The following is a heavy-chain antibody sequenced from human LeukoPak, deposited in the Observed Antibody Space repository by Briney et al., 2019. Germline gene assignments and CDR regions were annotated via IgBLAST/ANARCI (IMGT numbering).Heavy chain of an antibody. J-gene: IGHJ4*02. D-gene: IGHD3-10*01. CDR2: MNPNSGNT. Sequence: GASVKVSCKASGYTFTTYDINWVRQATGQGLEWMGWMNPNSGNTGYAQKFQGRVTMTRNTSMSTAYMELRSLRSEDTAVYYCARANYYGSGKKDLDYWGQGTLVTVSS. CDR3: ARANYYGSGKKDLDY. V-gene: IGHV1-8*01. CDR1: GYTFTTYD.